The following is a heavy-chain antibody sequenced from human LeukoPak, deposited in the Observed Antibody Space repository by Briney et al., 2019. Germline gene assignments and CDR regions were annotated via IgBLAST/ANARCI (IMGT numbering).Heavy chain of an antibody. CDR3: AKVSAVAATPIDY. CDR2: ISGSGGST. CDR1: GGSISSYY. V-gene: IGHV3-23*01. Sequence: PSETLSLTCTVSGGSISSYYWSWIRQPAGKGLEWVSAISGSGGSTYYADSVKGRFTISRDNSKNTLYLQMNSLRAEDTAVYYCAKVSAVAATPIDYWGQGTLVTVSS. D-gene: IGHD2-15*01. J-gene: IGHJ4*02.